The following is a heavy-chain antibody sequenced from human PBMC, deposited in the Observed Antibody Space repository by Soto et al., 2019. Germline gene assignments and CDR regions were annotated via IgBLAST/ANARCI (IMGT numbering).Heavy chain of an antibody. CDR2: IYYSGST. V-gene: IGHV4-31*03. Sequence: SETLCLPCTVSDGSISSGGYYWSWIRQHPGKGLEWIGYIYYSGSTYYNPSLKSRVTISVDTSKNQFSLKLSSVTAADTAVYYCARVWYSYGYLDYWGQGTLVTVSS. D-gene: IGHD5-18*01. J-gene: IGHJ4*02. CDR1: DGSISSGGYY. CDR3: ARVWYSYGYLDY.